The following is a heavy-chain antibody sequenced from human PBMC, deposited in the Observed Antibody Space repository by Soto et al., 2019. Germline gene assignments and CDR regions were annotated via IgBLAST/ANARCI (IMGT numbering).Heavy chain of an antibody. V-gene: IGHV4-39*01. Sequence: SETLSLTCTVSGGSISSSSYYWGWIRQPPGKGLEWIGSIYYSGSTYYNPSLKSRVTISVDTSKNQFPLKLSSVTAADTAVYYCARQQVDAAMVISYYYYGMDAWGQGTSVTVSS. CDR2: IYYSGST. J-gene: IGHJ6*02. CDR1: GGSISSSSYY. CDR3: ARQQVDAAMVISYYYYGMDA. D-gene: IGHD5-18*01.